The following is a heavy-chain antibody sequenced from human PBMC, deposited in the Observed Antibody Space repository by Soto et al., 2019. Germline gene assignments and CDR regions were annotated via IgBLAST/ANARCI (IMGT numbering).Heavy chain of an antibody. CDR3: ASGGFAGAGSFIQGDY. V-gene: IGHV3-74*01. D-gene: IGHD3-10*01. Sequence: EVQLVESGGGLVQPGGSLRLSCAASGFTFSSYWMHWVRQAPGKGLVLVSRIKSDGRNINYADSVKGRFTISRDNAKNTRYLQMNSLRAEDTAIYYCASGGFAGAGSFIQGDYWGQGTRVTVSS. CDR2: IKSDGRNI. J-gene: IGHJ4*02. CDR1: GFTFSSYW.